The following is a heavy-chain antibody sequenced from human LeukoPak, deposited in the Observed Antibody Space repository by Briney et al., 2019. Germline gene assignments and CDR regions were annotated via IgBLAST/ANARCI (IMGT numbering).Heavy chain of an antibody. CDR3: ARIRTIFGNDAFDI. J-gene: IGHJ3*02. D-gene: IGHD3-3*01. Sequence: GASVKLSCKAFGYTFTGYYMHWVRQAPGQGLEWMGWINPNSGGTNYAQKFQGRVTMTRDTSISTAYMELSRLRSDDTAVYYCARIRTIFGNDAFDIWGQGTMVTVSS. CDR2: INPNSGGT. CDR1: GYTFTGYY. V-gene: IGHV1-2*02.